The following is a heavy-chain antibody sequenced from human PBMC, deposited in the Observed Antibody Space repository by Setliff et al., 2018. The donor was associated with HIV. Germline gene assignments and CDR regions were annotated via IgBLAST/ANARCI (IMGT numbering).Heavy chain of an antibody. D-gene: IGHD4-17*01. CDR3: ARDLNSGDYPHWFDP. J-gene: IGHJ5*02. CDR1: GYTFTINA. Sequence: ASVKVSCKASGYTFTINAMHWVRPAPGQRLEWMGWLNTVNGNTKYSQKFQGRVTITRDTSASTVYMELSSLRSGDTAVSYCARDLNSGDYPHWFDPWGQGTRVTVSS. V-gene: IGHV1-3*04. CDR2: LNTVNGNT.